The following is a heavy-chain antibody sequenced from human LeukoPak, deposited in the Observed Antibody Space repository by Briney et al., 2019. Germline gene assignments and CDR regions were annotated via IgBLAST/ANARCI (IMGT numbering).Heavy chain of an antibody. D-gene: IGHD3-10*01. V-gene: IGHV4-34*01. CDR2: INHSGST. CDR3: AREGAGTYYYGSGSYYRRVTWFDP. J-gene: IGHJ5*02. CDR1: GGSFSGYY. Sequence: SETLSLTCAVYGGSFSGYYWSWIRQPPGKGLEWIGEINHSGSTNYNPSLKSRVTISVDTSKNQFSLKLSSVTAADTAVYYCAREGAGTYYYGSGSYYRRVTWFDPWGQGALVTVSS.